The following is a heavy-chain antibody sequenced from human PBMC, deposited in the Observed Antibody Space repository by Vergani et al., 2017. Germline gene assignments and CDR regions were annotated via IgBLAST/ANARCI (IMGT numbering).Heavy chain of an antibody. CDR2: ISSSSSYT. CDR1: GFTFSDYY. J-gene: IGHJ3*02. CDR3: ARDLGVVVAAFAFDI. D-gene: IGHD2-15*01. Sequence: QVQLVESGGGLVKPGGSLRLSCAASGFTFSDYYMSWIRQAPGKGLEWVSYISSSSSYTNYADSVKGRFTISRDNAKNSLYLQMNSLRAEDTAVYYCARDLGVVVAAFAFDIWGQGTMVTVS. V-gene: IGHV3-11*06.